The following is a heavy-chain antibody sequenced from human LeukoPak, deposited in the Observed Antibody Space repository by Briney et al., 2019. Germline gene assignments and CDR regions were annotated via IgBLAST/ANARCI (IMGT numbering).Heavy chain of an antibody. D-gene: IGHD2/OR15-2a*01. Sequence: SETLSLTCTVSGVSISSGDYYWSWIRQPPGKGLEWIGYIYYSGSTYYNPSLKSRVTISVDTSKNQFSLKLSSVTAADTALYYCARAGFHGVLDIWGQGTMVTVSS. CDR1: GVSISSGDYY. J-gene: IGHJ3*02. CDR2: IYYSGST. V-gene: IGHV4-30-4*08. CDR3: ARAGFHGVLDI.